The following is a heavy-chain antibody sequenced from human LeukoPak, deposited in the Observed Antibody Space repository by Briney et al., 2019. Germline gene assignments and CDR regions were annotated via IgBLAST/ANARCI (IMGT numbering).Heavy chain of an antibody. Sequence: ASVKVSCKASGYTFSSYGISWVRQAPGQGLEWMGWISAYSGNTHYAQKLQGRVTMTTDTSTSTAYMELRSLRSDDTAVYYCARGYDPDHIVVVPAATGVVWFDPWGQGTLVTVSS. CDR2: ISAYSGNT. D-gene: IGHD2-2*01. V-gene: IGHV1-18*01. CDR3: ARGYDPDHIVVVPAATGVVWFDP. CDR1: GYTFSSYG. J-gene: IGHJ5*02.